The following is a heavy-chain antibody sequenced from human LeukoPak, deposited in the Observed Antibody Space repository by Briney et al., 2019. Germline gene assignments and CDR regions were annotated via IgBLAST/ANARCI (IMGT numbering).Heavy chain of an antibody. J-gene: IGHJ3*02. CDR3: ARDRLSLGAFDI. Sequence: SETLSLTCSVSGYSISSGYYWGWIRQPPGKGLEWIGYINYSENTYYNPSLKSRVTISVDRSKNQFSLKLNSLTAADTAVYYCARDRLSLGAFDIWGQGTMVTVSS. CDR2: INYSENT. D-gene: IGHD7-27*01. V-gene: IGHV4-38-2*02. CDR1: GYSISSGYY.